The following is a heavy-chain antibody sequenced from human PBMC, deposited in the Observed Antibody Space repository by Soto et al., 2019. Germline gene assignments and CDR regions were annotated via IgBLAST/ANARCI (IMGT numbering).Heavy chain of an antibody. CDR2: ISAYNGNT. Sequence: QVQLVQSGAEVKKPGASVKVSCKASGYTFTSYGISWVRQAPGQGLEWMGWISAYNGNTNYAQKLQGRVTMTTDTSTSTAYMELRSLRSDDTAVYYCARDPLGNYDYVWGSYRQYYYYGMDVWGQGTTVTVSS. D-gene: IGHD3-16*02. V-gene: IGHV1-18*01. CDR3: ARDPLGNYDYVWGSYRQYYYYGMDV. J-gene: IGHJ6*02. CDR1: GYTFTSYG.